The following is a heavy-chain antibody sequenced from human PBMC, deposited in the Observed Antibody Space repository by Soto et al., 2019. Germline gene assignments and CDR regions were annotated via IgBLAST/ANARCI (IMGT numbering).Heavy chain of an antibody. Sequence: PSQTLSFTCAISGDSVSTNSATWDWIRQSPSRGLEWLGRTYYRSKWYNDYAISVKSRITINPDTSNNQISQKPNSETPYVTVVYYCARLIGNSWLDSWGQGTLVTVSS. J-gene: IGHJ5*01. CDR2: TYYRSKWYN. CDR3: ARLIGNSWLDS. CDR1: GDSVSTNSAT. V-gene: IGHV6-1*01. D-gene: IGHD2-8*01.